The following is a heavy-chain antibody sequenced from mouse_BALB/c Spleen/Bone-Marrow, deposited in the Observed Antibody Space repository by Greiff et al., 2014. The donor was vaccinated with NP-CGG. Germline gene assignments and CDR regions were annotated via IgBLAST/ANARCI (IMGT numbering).Heavy chain of an antibody. Sequence: VQLKESGGGLVQPGGSLKLSCAASGFTFSSCGMSWVRQTPDKRLELVATINSNGGSTYYPDSVKGRFTISRDNAKNTLYLQMSSLKSEDTAMYYCARVSYYAMDYWGQGTSVTVSS. CDR1: GFTFSSCG. V-gene: IGHV5-6-3*01. CDR3: ARVSYYAMDY. CDR2: INSNGGST. J-gene: IGHJ4*01.